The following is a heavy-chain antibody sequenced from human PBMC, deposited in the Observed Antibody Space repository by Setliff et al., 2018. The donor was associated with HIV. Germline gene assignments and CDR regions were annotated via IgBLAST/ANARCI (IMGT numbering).Heavy chain of an antibody. D-gene: IGHD3-22*01. CDR2: VRYDESNK. Sequence: SLRLSCVASGFTFRTFAMNWVRQAPGKGLEWVACVRYDESNKYYAESVKDRFTISRDNSKNMVYLQMNSLRAEDTALYYCARVTSDSSGYYWGYYFDYWGQGTRVTVSS. J-gene: IGHJ4*02. V-gene: IGHV3-30*04. CDR1: GFTFRTFA. CDR3: ARVTSDSSGYYWGYYFDY.